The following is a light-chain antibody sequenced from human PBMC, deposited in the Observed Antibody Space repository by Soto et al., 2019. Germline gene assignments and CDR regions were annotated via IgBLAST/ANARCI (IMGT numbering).Light chain of an antibody. Sequence: SYELTQPPSVSVSPGQTARIACYGDKLGDKFASWYQQKPGQSPVLVIYEDSKRPSGIPERFSGSNSGNTATLTISGTQAMDEAHYYCQAWDSGVVFGGGTKVTVL. CDR2: EDS. V-gene: IGLV3-1*01. J-gene: IGLJ2*01. CDR1: KLGDKF. CDR3: QAWDSGVV.